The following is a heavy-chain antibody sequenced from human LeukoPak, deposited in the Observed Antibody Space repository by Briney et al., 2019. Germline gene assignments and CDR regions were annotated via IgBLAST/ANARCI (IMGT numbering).Heavy chain of an antibody. Sequence: GGSLRLSCAASGFTFSSYAMSWVRQAPGKGLEWASAISGSGGSTYYADSVKGRFTISRDNSKNTLYLQINSLRAEDTAVYYCARSEVDIVATVCFDYWGQGTLVTVSS. CDR1: GFTFSSYA. J-gene: IGHJ4*02. CDR3: ARSEVDIVATVCFDY. CDR2: ISGSGGST. V-gene: IGHV3-23*01. D-gene: IGHD5-12*01.